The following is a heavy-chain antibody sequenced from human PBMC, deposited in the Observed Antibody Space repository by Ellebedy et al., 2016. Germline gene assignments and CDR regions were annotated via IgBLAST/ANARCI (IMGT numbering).Heavy chain of an antibody. D-gene: IGHD3-9*01. V-gene: IGHV4-59*12. CDR2: IYYSGST. CDR3: ARRNDILTGYYDFDY. J-gene: IGHJ4*02. CDR1: GGSISSYY. Sequence: SETLSLTXTVSGGSISSYYWSWIRQPPGKGLEWIGYIYYSGSTNYNPSLKSRVTISVDTSKNQFSLKLNSVTAADTAVYYCARRNDILTGYYDFDYWGQGTLVTVSS.